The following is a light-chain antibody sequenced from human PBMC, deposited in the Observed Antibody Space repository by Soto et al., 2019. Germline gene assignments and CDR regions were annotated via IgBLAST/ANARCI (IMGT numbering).Light chain of an antibody. CDR2: GTS. CDR3: QQYDESFRT. J-gene: IGKJ1*01. V-gene: IGKV3-20*01. Sequence: EIVLTQSPGTLSLSPGERATLSCRASQSVNSNYLAWYQQKPGQSTRVLMYGTSNRATGIPDRFSGSGSGTHFTLTISRLEPEDFAVYYRQQYDESFRTFGQGTKEEIK. CDR1: QSVNSNY.